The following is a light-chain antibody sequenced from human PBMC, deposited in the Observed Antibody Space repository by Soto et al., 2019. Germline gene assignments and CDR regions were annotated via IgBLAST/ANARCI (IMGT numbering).Light chain of an antibody. Sequence: DIQMTQSPSSLSASVGDIVTITCRASQSISSYLNWYQQKPGKAPKLLIYAASSLQSGVPSRFSGSGSGTDFTLTISSLQPEDFATYYCQQSYSTTWKFGQGTKVDIK. CDR2: AAS. V-gene: IGKV1-39*01. CDR1: QSISSY. J-gene: IGKJ1*01. CDR3: QQSYSTTWK.